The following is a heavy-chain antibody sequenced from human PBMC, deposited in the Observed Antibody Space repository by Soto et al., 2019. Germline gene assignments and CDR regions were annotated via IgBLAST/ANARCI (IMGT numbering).Heavy chain of an antibody. J-gene: IGHJ6*02. D-gene: IGHD2-15*01. Sequence: PGGSVRLSCAASVFTFSSDGMHWVRQAPGKGLEWVAVISYDGSNKYYADSVKGRFTISRDNSKNTLYLQMNSLRAEDTAVYYCAKDTGVVAAHYYHGMDVWGQGTTVPVSS. CDR3: AKDTGVVAAHYYHGMDV. V-gene: IGHV3-30*18. CDR2: ISYDGSNK. CDR1: VFTFSSDG.